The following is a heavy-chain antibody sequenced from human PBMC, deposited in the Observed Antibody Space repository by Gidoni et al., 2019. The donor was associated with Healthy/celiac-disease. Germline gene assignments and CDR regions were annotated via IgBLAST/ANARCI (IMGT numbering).Heavy chain of an antibody. V-gene: IGHV3-30*18. J-gene: IGHJ3*02. D-gene: IGHD1-26*01. CDR1: AFTFSSYG. CDR3: AKLGSPGSAFDI. CDR2: ISYDGSNK. Sequence: QVQLVESGGGVVQPGRSLRLSCAASAFTFSSYGMHWVRQAPGKGLEWVAVISYDGSNKYYADSVKGRFTISRDNSKNTLYLQMNSLRAEDTAVYYCAKLGSPGSAFDIWGQGTMVTVSS.